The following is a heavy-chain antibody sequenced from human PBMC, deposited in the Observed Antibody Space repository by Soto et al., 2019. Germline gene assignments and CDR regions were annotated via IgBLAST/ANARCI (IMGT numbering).Heavy chain of an antibody. V-gene: IGHV3-23*01. CDR2: ISGSGAGT. J-gene: IGHJ4*02. Sequence: QLLESGGGLVQPGGSLRLSCAASGFTFSIHAMTWVRQAPGKGLEWVSGISGSGAGTYYAHSVKGRFTISRDNAKNTLYLQMNSLRAEDTAVYYCAKLPPEDTYAYSLDYWGQGILVTVSS. CDR3: AKLPPEDTYAYSLDY. CDR1: GFTFSIHA. D-gene: IGHD5-18*01.